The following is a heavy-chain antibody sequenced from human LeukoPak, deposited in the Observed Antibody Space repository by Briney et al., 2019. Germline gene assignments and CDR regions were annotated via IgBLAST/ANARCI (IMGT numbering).Heavy chain of an antibody. CDR2: IFYSGTT. CDR3: ARSEALVRGGFDY. CDR1: GDSISSSSYY. V-gene: IGHV4-39*07. D-gene: IGHD3-10*01. Sequence: SETLSLTCSVSGDSISSSSYYWGWIRQPPGKGLEWIGSIFYSGTTYYNPSLKSRVTISIDTSKNQFSLKLSSVTAADMAVYYCARSEALVRGGFDYWGQGALVTVSS. J-gene: IGHJ4*02.